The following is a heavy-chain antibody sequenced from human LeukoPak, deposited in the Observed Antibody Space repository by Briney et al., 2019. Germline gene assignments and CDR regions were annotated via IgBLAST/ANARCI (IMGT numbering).Heavy chain of an antibody. J-gene: IGHJ5*02. V-gene: IGHV4-59*12. D-gene: IGHD3-22*01. CDR1: GGSISSYY. CDR2: IYSSVST. CDR3: ARLRRPNSSGCRGWFDP. Sequence: PSETLSLTCTVCGGSISSYYWSWIRQPPGKGLEGIAGIYSSVSTNYNPSIKRRVTISVDPSKNQFSLKLSSVTAADTAVYYCARLRRPNSSGCRGWFDPGGQGTMVTVSS.